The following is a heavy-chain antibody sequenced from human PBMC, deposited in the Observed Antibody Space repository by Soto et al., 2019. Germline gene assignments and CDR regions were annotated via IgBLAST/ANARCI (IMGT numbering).Heavy chain of an antibody. CDR1: GNTFNTYG. Sequence: QVQLVQSGAEVKKPGASVKVSCKASGNTFNTYGISWVRQAPGQGLEWMGSISVYNGNTNYAQKLQGRVTMTTDTSTSTAYMELRSLRSDDTAVYYCARGGAVAGDDGFDIWGQGTMVTVSS. CDR2: ISVYNGNT. CDR3: ARGGAVAGDDGFDI. J-gene: IGHJ3*02. D-gene: IGHD6-19*01. V-gene: IGHV1-18*01.